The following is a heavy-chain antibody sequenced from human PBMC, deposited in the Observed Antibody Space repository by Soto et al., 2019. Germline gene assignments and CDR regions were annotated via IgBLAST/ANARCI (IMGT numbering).Heavy chain of an antibody. D-gene: IGHD6-19*01. Sequence: EVQLVESGGGLVQPGGSLSLSCAASGFTFSSYSMNWVRQAPGKGLEWVSYISSSSSTIYYAYSVKGRFTISRDNAKNSLYLQMNSLRDEDTAVYYCARERAVGIAVALNWFDPWGQGTLVTVSS. CDR1: GFTFSSYS. J-gene: IGHJ5*02. CDR3: ARERAVGIAVALNWFDP. CDR2: ISSSSSTI. V-gene: IGHV3-48*02.